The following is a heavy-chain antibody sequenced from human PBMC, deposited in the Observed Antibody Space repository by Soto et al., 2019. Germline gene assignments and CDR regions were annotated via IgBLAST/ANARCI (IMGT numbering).Heavy chain of an antibody. D-gene: IGHD3-3*01. CDR1: GYTFTSYG. CDR2: ISAYNGNT. V-gene: IGHV1-18*01. Sequence: SVKVSCNASGYTFTSYGISWVRQAPGQGLEWMGWISAYNGNTNYAQKLQGRVTMTTDTSTSTAYMELRSLRSDDTAVYYCAKNYDFWSGKYYGMDVWRQGTTVTVSS. J-gene: IGHJ6*02. CDR3: AKNYDFWSGKYYGMDV.